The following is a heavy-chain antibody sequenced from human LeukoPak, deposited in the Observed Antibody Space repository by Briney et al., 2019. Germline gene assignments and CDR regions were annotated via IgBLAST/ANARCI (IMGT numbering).Heavy chain of an antibody. Sequence: GASVKVSCKASGYTFTSYGISWVRQAPGQGLEWMGWIGGNNGNTNYAQKLQGRVTMTTDTSTSTAYMELRSLRSDDTAVYYCAREHCSGGSCYDGYGMDVWGQGTTVTVSS. CDR3: AREHCSGGSCYDGYGMDV. D-gene: IGHD2-15*01. V-gene: IGHV1-18*01. CDR1: GYTFTSYG. J-gene: IGHJ6*02. CDR2: IGGNNGNT.